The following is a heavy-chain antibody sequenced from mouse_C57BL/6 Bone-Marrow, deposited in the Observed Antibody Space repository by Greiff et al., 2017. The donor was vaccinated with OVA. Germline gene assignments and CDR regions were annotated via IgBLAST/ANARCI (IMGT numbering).Heavy chain of an antibody. CDR1: GFTFSSYG. CDR3: ARRGVTTSYYAMDY. J-gene: IGHJ4*01. V-gene: IGHV5-6*01. CDR2: ISSGGSYT. D-gene: IGHD2-1*01. Sequence: EVQVVESGGDLVKPGGSLKLSCAASGFTFSSYGMSWIRQTPDKRLEWVATISSGGSYTYYPDSVKGRFTISRDNAKNTLYLQMSSLKSEDTAMYYCARRGVTTSYYAMDYWGQGTSVTVSS.